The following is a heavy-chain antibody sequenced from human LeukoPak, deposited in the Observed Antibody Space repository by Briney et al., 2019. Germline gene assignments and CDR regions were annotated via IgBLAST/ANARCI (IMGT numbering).Heavy chain of an antibody. CDR1: GFTFSSYG. D-gene: IGHD3-3*01. Sequence: PGRSLRLSCAASGFTFSSYGMHWVRQAPGKGLEWVAVIWYDGSNKYYADSVKGRFTIYRDNSKNTLYLQMNSVRAEDTAVYYCAKSYYDFWSGYYTGAAFDIWGQGTMVTVSS. V-gene: IGHV3-33*06. J-gene: IGHJ3*02. CDR2: IWYDGSNK. CDR3: AKSYYDFWSGYYTGAAFDI.